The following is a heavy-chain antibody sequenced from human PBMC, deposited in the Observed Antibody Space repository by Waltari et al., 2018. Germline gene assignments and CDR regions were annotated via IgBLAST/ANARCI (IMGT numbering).Heavy chain of an antibody. CDR1: GYTLXDLS. CDR3: AIDRXTSFMDV. J-gene: IGHJ6*02. V-gene: IGHV1-24*01. Sequence: QVQLLQSGAEVKKPXASVKVSCKVXGYTLXDLSMHWVRQAPGKGLEWMGSFDPEEXETIYAHKXQGRXTMXEDASXDXAYMELSXXXSEDXAVYYCAIDRXTSFMDVXGQGTTVTVXS. CDR2: FDPEEXET.